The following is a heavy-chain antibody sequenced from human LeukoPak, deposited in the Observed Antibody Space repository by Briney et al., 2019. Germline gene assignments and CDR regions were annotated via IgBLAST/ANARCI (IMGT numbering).Heavy chain of an antibody. CDR1: GFTFSHYW. D-gene: IGHD3-22*01. CDR3: ATSDESSGNA. Sequence: GGSLRLSCAASGFTFSHYWMSWVRQAPRKALEWVAKIKQDGSEKWYIDSVKGRFTISRDKAKNSLYLQMNSLRAEDTAVYYCATSDESSGNAWGQGTLVSVSS. V-gene: IGHV3-7*01. CDR2: IKQDGSEK. J-gene: IGHJ5*02.